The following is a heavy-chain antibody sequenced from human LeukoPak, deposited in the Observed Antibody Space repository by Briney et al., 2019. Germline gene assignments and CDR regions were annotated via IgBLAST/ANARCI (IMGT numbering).Heavy chain of an antibody. V-gene: IGHV3-23*01. D-gene: IGHD3-22*01. CDR3: ARGSRYYDSSGEDAFDI. CDR2: FSGSGGST. J-gene: IGHJ3*02. Sequence: GGSLRLSCAASGFTFSNYAMSWVRQAPGKGLEWVSAFSGSGGSTYYANSVKGRFTISRDNSKNTLYLQMNSLRAEDTAVYYCARGSRYYDSSGEDAFDIWGQGTMVTVSS. CDR1: GFTFSNYA.